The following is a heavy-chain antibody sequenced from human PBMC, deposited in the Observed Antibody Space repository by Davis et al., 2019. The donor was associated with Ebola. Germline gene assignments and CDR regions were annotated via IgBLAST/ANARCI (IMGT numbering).Heavy chain of an antibody. D-gene: IGHD2-15*01. CDR1: GYTFSAYW. CDR3: ARQECSGGSCYPYY. V-gene: IGHV5-51*01. J-gene: IGHJ4*02. CDR2: IYPTDSDT. Sequence: KVSCKGSGYTFSAYWIGWVRQMPGKGLEWMGIIYPTDSDTRYSPSFQGQVTISADKSIGAAYLQWNSLKASDSGIYYCARQECSGGSCYPYYWGQGTLLTVSS.